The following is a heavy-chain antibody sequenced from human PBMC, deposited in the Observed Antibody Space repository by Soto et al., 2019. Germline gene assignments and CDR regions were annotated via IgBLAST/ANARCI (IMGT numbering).Heavy chain of an antibody. V-gene: IGHV1-46*01. CDR2: INPSGGST. Sequence: GASVKVSCKASGYTFTSYYMHWVRQAPGQGLEWMGIINPSGGSTSYAQKFQGRVTMTRDTSTSTVYMELSSLRSEDTAVYYCAGTMVRGVDYYYYGMDVWGQGTTVTVSS. J-gene: IGHJ6*02. CDR3: AGTMVRGVDYYYYGMDV. CDR1: GYTFTSYY. D-gene: IGHD3-10*01.